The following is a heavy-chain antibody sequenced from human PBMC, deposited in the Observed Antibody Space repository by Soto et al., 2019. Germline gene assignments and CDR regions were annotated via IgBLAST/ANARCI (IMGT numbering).Heavy chain of an antibody. V-gene: IGHV1-69*02. D-gene: IGHD2-15*01. Sequence: QVQLVQSGAEVKKPGSSVKVSCKASGGTFSSYSISWVRQAPGQGLEWMGRIIPILGLANYAQKFQGRVTMTADKSTSTVCMVLSSLRSEVTAVYYCARPMACSGGSCYFSYFDSLGQGTLVTVSS. CDR2: IIPILGLA. CDR1: GGTFSSYS. J-gene: IGHJ4*02. CDR3: ARPMACSGGSCYFSYFDS.